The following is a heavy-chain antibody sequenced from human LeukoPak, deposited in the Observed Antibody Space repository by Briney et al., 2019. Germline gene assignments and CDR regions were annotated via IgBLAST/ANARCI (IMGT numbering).Heavy chain of an antibody. D-gene: IGHD2-15*01. Sequence: PGGSLRLSCAVSGITVNNAWMNWVRQAPGKGLEWVGRIKSKADGGTTDYAAPVKGRFTISRDDSKNTLYLQMNSLKTEDTGVYYCTTEGSRNLGYCSGGNCYARDAFDIWGQGTMVTVSS. J-gene: IGHJ3*02. CDR2: IKSKADGGTT. V-gene: IGHV3-15*07. CDR1: GITVNNAW. CDR3: TTEGSRNLGYCSGGNCYARDAFDI.